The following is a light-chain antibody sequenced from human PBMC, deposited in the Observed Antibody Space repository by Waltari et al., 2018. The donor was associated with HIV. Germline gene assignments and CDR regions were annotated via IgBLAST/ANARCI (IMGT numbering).Light chain of an antibody. V-gene: IGLV2-14*03. Sequence: SAVTQPASVSGLPGQSITISCTGGDSDFGLYNFVSWYQQHPGRVPTLILYDVDRPAPGISDRFSGSRSGPTASLNISRLRAEDEADYYCASFTGDDTLLFGGGTKVTVL. CDR1: DSDFGLYNF. J-gene: IGLJ3*02. CDR3: ASFTGDDTLL. CDR2: DVD.